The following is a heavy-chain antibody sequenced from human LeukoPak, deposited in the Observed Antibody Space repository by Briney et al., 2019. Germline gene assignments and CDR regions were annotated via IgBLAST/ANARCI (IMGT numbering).Heavy chain of an antibody. CDR2: VRYDQSAT. CDR3: VKDQGECPGSRCYLRFLEY. CDR1: GCNFSIYG. Sequence: GGSLRLSCAASGCNFSIYGMHWVRQAPGKGLEWVTFVRYDQSATVYADSVQGRFAISRDNSKNTVYLQMNSLRVEDTALYFCVKDQGECPGSRCYLRFLEYWGQGTLVIVSS. V-gene: IGHV3-30*02. J-gene: IGHJ4*02. D-gene: IGHD3-3*01.